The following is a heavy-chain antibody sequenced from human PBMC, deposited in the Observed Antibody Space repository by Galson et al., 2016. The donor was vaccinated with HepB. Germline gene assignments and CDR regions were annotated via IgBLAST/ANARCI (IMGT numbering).Heavy chain of an antibody. Sequence: SLRLSCAASGFTFSSYAMSWVRQAPGKGLEWVSAISGSGGSTYYADSVKGRFTISRDNAKDSLFLQMNSLRVEDTAVYYCARLLSPFYFDSTGYPDYWGQGTLVTVSS. CDR2: ISGSGGST. J-gene: IGHJ4*02. D-gene: IGHD3-22*01. V-gene: IGHV3-23*01. CDR1: GFTFSSYA. CDR3: ARLLSPFYFDSTGYPDY.